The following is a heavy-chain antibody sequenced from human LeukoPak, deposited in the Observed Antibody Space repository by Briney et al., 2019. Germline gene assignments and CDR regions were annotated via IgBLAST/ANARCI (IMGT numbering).Heavy chain of an antibody. CDR1: GGSSSNY. CDR3: ATLCSTGSHDC. Sequence: SETLSLTCTVSGGSSSNYWSWVRQPPGKGLEWIGYIHYSGSTHYNSSLTSRVTISIDTSKNQFSLNLKSVTAADTAVYYCATLCSTGSHDCWGQGTLVTVSS. CDR2: IHYSGST. J-gene: IGHJ4*02. V-gene: IGHV4-59*08. D-gene: IGHD6-13*01.